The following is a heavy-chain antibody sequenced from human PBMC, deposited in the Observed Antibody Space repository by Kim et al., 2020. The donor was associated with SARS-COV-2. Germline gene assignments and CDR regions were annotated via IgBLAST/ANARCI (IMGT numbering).Heavy chain of an antibody. Sequence: GGSLRLSCAASGFTFSDYYMIWIRQAPGKGLEWVSFISSSGKTIYYADSVKGRFTISRDNTKNSLYLQMNSLRAEDTAVYYCARIPDLSGWYLFFDYWGQGILVTVSS. V-gene: IGHV3-11*01. CDR1: GFTFSDYY. D-gene: IGHD6-19*01. CDR2: ISSSGKTI. CDR3: ARIPDLSGWYLFFDY. J-gene: IGHJ4*02.